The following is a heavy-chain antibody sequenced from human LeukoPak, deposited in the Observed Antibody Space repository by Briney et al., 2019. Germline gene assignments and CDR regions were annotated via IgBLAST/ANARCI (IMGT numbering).Heavy chain of an antibody. CDR3: ARSRSLRALYYFDY. CDR2: INHSGST. J-gene: IGHJ4*02. V-gene: IGHV4-34*01. CDR1: GGSFSGYY. Sequence: SETLSLTCAVYGGSFSGYYWSWIRQPPGKGLEWIGEINHSGSTNYNPSLKSRVTISVDTSKNQFSLKLSSVTAADTAVYYCARSRSLRALYYFDYWGQGTLVTVSS.